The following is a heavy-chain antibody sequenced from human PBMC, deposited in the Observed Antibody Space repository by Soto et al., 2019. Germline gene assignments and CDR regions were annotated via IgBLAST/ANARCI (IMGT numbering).Heavy chain of an antibody. Sequence: EVQLLESGGGLVQPGGSLRLSCAASGFTFSSYAMSWVRQAPGKGLEWVSAISGSGGSTYYADSVKGRFTISRDNSKNPLYLQMNSLRADDTAVYYCANSVAGAYQSAHAEYFQHWGQGTLVTVSS. CDR2: ISGSGGST. CDR1: GFTFSSYA. J-gene: IGHJ1*01. D-gene: IGHD6-19*01. CDR3: ANSVAGAYQSAHAEYFQH. V-gene: IGHV3-23*01.